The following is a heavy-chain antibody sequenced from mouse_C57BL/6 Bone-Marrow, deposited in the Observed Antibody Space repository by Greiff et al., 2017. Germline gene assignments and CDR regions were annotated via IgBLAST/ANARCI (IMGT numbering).Heavy chain of an antibody. CDR1: GYTFTSYW. Sequence: QVQLQQPGTELVQPGASVKLSCKASGYTFTSYWMHWVKQRPGQGLEWIGNINPSNGGTNYNEKFKSKATLTVDKSSSTAYMQLSSRTSEDSAVYYCARRRDGYYLSYAMDYWGQGTSVTVSA. V-gene: IGHV1-53*01. D-gene: IGHD2-3*01. CDR2: INPSNGGT. J-gene: IGHJ4*01. CDR3: ARRRDGYYLSYAMDY.